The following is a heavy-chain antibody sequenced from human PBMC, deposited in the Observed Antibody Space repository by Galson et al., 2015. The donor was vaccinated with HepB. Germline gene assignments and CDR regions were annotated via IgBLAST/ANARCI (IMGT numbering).Heavy chain of an antibody. J-gene: IGHJ4*02. D-gene: IGHD6-19*01. V-gene: IGHV3-66*01. CDR2: LHSGGET. CDR1: GFTVSKNY. Sequence: SLRLSCAVSGFTVSKNYMSWVRQAPGKGLEWLSVLHSGGETFYADSVKGRFTISRDSSKNTLYLQMNSLRPEDTAAYYCARDFIGVVMDHWGQGTLVTVSS. CDR3: ARDFIGVVMDH.